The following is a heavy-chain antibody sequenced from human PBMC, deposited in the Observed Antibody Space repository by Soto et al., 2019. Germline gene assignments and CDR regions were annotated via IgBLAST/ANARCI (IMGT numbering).Heavy chain of an antibody. V-gene: IGHV6-1*01. Sequence: SQTLPLTCAISGDSVSSNSAVWNWIRQSQSRGLEWLGRTYYRSNWYNDYAVSVKSRITINPDTSKNQFALKLNSVTPEDTAVYYCARDRSGRPAHDCGDYGAFDYWGQGTLVTVSS. CDR3: ARDRSGRPAHDCGDYGAFDY. J-gene: IGHJ4*02. CDR2: TYYRSNWYN. D-gene: IGHD4-17*01. CDR1: GDSVSSNSAV.